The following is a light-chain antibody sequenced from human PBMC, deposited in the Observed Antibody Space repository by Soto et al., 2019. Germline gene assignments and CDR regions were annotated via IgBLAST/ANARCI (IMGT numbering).Light chain of an antibody. V-gene: IGKV3-20*01. J-gene: IGKJ1*01. CDR3: QQCGSSPRT. CDR2: GAS. Sequence: EIVLTQFPDTLSLSPGERATLSCRASQSVSSSSLAWYQQRRGQAPRLLIHGASSMTTGIPDRFSGSGSGTDFTLTISRLEPEDFAVYYCQQCGSSPRTFGQGTKVEVK. CDR1: QSVSSSS.